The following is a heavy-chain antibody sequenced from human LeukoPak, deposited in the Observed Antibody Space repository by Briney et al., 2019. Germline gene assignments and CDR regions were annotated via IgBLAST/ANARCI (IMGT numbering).Heavy chain of an antibody. D-gene: IGHD3-22*01. CDR3: ARDACYSGYYVRVNDY. CDR1: GFTFSSYS. CDR2: ISSSSSYI. Sequence: PGGSLRLSCAASGFTFSSYSMNWVRQAPGKGLEWVSSISSSSSYIYYADSVKGRFTISRDNAKNSLYLQMNSLRAEDTAVYYCARDACYSGYYVRVNDYWGQGTLVTVSS. V-gene: IGHV3-21*01. J-gene: IGHJ4*02.